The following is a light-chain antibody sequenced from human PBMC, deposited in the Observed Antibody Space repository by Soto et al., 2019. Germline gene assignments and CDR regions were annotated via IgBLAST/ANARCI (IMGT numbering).Light chain of an antibody. CDR1: QSVSSY. V-gene: IGKV3-11*01. J-gene: IGKJ4*01. Sequence: EILLTQSPATLSLSPGERATLSCRASQSVSSYLAWYQQKPGQAPRLLIYDASNRATGIPARFSGSGSGTDFTLTISSLEPEDFAVYYCQQRTNRLTFGG. CDR2: DAS. CDR3: QQRTNRLT.